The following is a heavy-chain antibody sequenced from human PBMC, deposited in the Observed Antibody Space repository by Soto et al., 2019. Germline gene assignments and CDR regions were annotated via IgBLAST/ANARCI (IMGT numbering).Heavy chain of an antibody. CDR1: GFTFSSYS. D-gene: IGHD3-16*01. CDR3: ARAVIGGGMDV. Sequence: GGSLRLSCAASGFTFSSYSMNWVRQAPGKGLEWVSSISSSSSYIYYADSVKGRFTISRDNAKNSLYLQMNSLRAEDTAVYYCARAVIGGGMDVWGKGTTVTVSS. V-gene: IGHV3-21*01. J-gene: IGHJ6*03. CDR2: ISSSSSYI.